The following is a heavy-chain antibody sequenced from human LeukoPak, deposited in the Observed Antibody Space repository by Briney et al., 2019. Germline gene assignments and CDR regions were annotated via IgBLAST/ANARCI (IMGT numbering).Heavy chain of an antibody. CDR2: IYYSGST. J-gene: IGHJ6*03. V-gene: IGHV4-59*12. CDR1: GGSISSYY. D-gene: IGHD1-26*01. CDR3: ARDPYSGNYGPYYYYYMDV. Sequence: SETLSLTCTVSGGSISSYYWSWIRQPPGKGLEWIGYIYYSGSTNYNPSLKSRVTISVDTSKNQFPLKLSSVTAADTAVYYCARDPYSGNYGPYYYYYMDVWGKGTTVTISS.